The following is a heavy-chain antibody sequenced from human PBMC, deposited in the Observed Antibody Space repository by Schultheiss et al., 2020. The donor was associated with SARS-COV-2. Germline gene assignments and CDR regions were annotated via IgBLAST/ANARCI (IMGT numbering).Heavy chain of an antibody. Sequence: SETLSLTCTVSGGSISSYYWSWIRQPAGKGLEWIGYIYYSGSTYYNPSLKSRVTISVDTSKNQFSLKLSSVTAADTAVYYCARRSGSFGWFDPWGQGTLVTVSS. CDR1: GGSISSYY. J-gene: IGHJ5*02. V-gene: IGHV4-59*08. CDR3: ARRSGSFGWFDP. D-gene: IGHD1-26*01. CDR2: IYYSGST.